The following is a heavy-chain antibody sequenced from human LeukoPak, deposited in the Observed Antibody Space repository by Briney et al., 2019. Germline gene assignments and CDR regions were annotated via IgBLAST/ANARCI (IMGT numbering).Heavy chain of an antibody. Sequence: GGSLRLSCAASGFTVSSNYMSWVRQAPGKGLEWVSVIYSGGSTYYADSVKGRFTISRDNSKNTLYLQMNSLRAEDTAVYYCARDKWDRWLPTKKGHYYYYMDVWGKGTTVTISS. CDR2: IYSGGST. CDR3: ARDKWDRWLPTKKGHYYYYMDV. CDR1: GFTVSSNY. V-gene: IGHV3-66*01. D-gene: IGHD5-24*01. J-gene: IGHJ6*03.